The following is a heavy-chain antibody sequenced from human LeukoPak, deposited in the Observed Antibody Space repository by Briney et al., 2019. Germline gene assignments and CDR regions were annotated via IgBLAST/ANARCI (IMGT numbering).Heavy chain of an antibody. Sequence: PGGSLRLSCAASGFTFSSYGMSWVRQAPGKGLEWVSAIGGRDGSTYYADSVTGRFTISRDNSKDTLFLQMHSLRPGDTAVYYCVREDTPATANYWGQGTLVTISS. CDR1: GFTFSSYG. J-gene: IGHJ4*02. D-gene: IGHD2-21*02. CDR3: VREDTPATANY. V-gene: IGHV3-23*01. CDR2: IGGRDGST.